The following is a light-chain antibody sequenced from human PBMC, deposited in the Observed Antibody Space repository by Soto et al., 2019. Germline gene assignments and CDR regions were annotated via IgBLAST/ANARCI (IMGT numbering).Light chain of an antibody. Sequence: QSALTQPASVSGSPGPAITISCTGTSSDIGAYNFVSWYQHHPGKAPKLMLYDVNILPSGVSNRFSGSKSGNTASLTISVLQAEDDADYYCTSWTTSTTMIFGGGTKLTVL. CDR2: DVN. V-gene: IGLV2-14*03. CDR1: SSDIGAYNF. CDR3: TSWTTSTTMI. J-gene: IGLJ2*01.